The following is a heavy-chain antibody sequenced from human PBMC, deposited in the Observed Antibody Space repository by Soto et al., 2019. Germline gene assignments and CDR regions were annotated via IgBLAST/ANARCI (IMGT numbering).Heavy chain of an antibody. CDR3: ASECGGDCSNAFDL. D-gene: IGHD2-21*01. Sequence: VQLVESGGGLVQPGGSLRLSCAASGFTVSSNYMNWVRQAPGKGLEWLSVLYSGAGTYYADSVKDRFTISRDNSKNTLYLQLNSLRAEVTAIYYCASECGGDCSNAFDLWGQGTMVTVSP. CDR2: LYSGAGT. J-gene: IGHJ3*01. V-gene: IGHV3-66*01. CDR1: GFTVSSNY.